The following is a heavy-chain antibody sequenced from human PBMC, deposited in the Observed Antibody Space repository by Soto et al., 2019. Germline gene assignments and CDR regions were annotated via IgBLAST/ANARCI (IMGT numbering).Heavy chain of an antibody. CDR1: GGSISSGGYY. CDR2: IYYSGST. D-gene: IGHD2-15*01. Sequence: QVQLQESGPGLVKPSQTLSLTCTVSGGSISSGGYYWSWIRQHPGKGLEWIGYIYYSGSTYYNPSLKSRVNISVDTSKNQFSLKLSPVTAPDTAVHYCARDNGCSGGSCWDYWGQGTLVTVSS. CDR3: ARDNGCSGGSCWDY. V-gene: IGHV4-31*03. J-gene: IGHJ4*02.